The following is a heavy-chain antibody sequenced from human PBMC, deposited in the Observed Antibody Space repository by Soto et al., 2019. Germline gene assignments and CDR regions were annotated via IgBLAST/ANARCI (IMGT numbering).Heavy chain of an antibody. D-gene: IGHD2-21*01. V-gene: IGHV4-30-2*01. CDR2: IYHSGST. J-gene: IGHJ3*02. CDR3: ASTQYCGNSSGAFDI. Sequence: QLQLQESGSGLVKPSQTLSLTCAVSGGSISSGGYSWSWIRQPPGKGLEWIGYIYHSGSTYYNPSLKSRVTIAVDRSKNQFSLKLSSVTAADTAVYYGASTQYCGNSSGAFDIWGQGTMVTVSS. CDR1: GGSISSGGYS.